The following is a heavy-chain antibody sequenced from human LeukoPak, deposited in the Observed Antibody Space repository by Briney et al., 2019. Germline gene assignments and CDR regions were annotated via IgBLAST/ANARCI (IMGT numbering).Heavy chain of an antibody. CDR1: GFTFSTYW. CDR3: ARGGGLDV. Sequence: GGSLRLSCSASGFTFSTYWMSGVRQAPGKGLEWVASINHNGNVNYYVDSVKGRFTISKDNAKNSLYLQMSNLRAEDTAVYFCARGGGLDVWGQGATVTVSS. J-gene: IGHJ6*02. V-gene: IGHV3-7*03. D-gene: IGHD3-16*01. CDR2: INHNGNVN.